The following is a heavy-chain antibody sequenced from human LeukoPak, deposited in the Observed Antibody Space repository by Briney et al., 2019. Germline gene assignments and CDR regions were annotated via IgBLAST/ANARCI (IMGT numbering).Heavy chain of an antibody. CDR3: ARNYPEWTHLRYFHCYYMDV. CDR1: DRSFSSYT. V-gene: IGHV4-4*07. J-gene: IGHJ6*03. D-gene: IGHD3-3*01. CDR2: IYSSGTT. Sequence: PSETLSLTCTVPDRSFSSYTYTWVRQPAGKGLEWIGRIYSSGTTIYNPSLKSRATMSVDTSKNQFSLNLSSVTAADTARYCCARNYPEWTHLRYFHCYYMDVWIKGTTVTVS.